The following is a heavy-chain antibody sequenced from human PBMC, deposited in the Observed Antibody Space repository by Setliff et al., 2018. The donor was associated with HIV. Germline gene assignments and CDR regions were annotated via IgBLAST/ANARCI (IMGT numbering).Heavy chain of an antibody. CDR3: ARVRGSSYFGTFDY. CDR2: VNHNGNI. V-gene: IGHV4-34*01. D-gene: IGHD1-26*01. CDR1: GGSFSNYY. Sequence: SETLSLTCAVYGGSFSNYYWSWIRQSPGKGLEWIVEVNHNGNINYNPSLKSRVTVSVDTSKNQFSLKLSSVTAADTAVYYCARVRGSSYFGTFDYWGQGALVTVSS. J-gene: IGHJ4*02.